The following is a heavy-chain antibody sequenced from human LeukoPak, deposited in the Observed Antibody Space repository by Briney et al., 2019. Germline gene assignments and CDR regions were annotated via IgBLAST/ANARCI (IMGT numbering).Heavy chain of an antibody. CDR1: GFTFSSYS. V-gene: IGHV3-21*01. Sequence: GGSLRLSCAASGFTFSSYSMNWVRQAPGKGLEWVSSISSSSSYIYYADSVKGRFTISRDNAKNSLYLQMNSLRAEDTAVYYCARAQRSMVRGVIIPHDAFDIWGQGTMVTVSS. CDR3: ARAQRSMVRGVIIPHDAFDI. D-gene: IGHD3-10*01. CDR2: ISSSSSYI. J-gene: IGHJ3*02.